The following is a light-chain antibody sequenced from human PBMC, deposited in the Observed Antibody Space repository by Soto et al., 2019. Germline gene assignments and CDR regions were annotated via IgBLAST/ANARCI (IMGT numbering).Light chain of an antibody. CDR1: RSVVGGYNF. CDR2: DVS. V-gene: IGLV2-11*01. Sequence: QSSLTQPPPVSGGPGPSVTLSLPWTRSVVGGYNFVSWYRQHPGKAPKLIIFDVSKRPSGVPDRFSASESDNTASLTISGLQAEDEADYYCCSYAGSDTYVFATGTKVTVL. CDR3: CSYAGSDTYV. J-gene: IGLJ1*01.